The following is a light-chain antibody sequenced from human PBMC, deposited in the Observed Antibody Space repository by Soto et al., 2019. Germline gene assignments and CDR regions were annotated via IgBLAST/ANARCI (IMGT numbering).Light chain of an antibody. CDR1: QSVSSY. CDR3: QQYGSSPLT. V-gene: IGKV3-20*01. CDR2: DAS. J-gene: IGKJ4*01. Sequence: EIVLTQSPATLSLSPGERATLSCRASQSVSSYLAWYQQKPGQAPRLLIYDASNRATGIPARFSGSGSGTDFTLTISRLEPEDFAVYYCQQYGSSPLTFGVGTK.